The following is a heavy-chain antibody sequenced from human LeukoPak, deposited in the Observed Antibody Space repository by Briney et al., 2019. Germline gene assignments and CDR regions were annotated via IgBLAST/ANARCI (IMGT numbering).Heavy chain of an antibody. CDR3: AKGNNYGQSNPHDY. D-gene: IGHD4-17*01. CDR1: GFTFDDYA. Sequence: GGSLRLSCAASGFTFDDYAMHWVRQAPGKGLEWVSGISWNSGTIGYADSVKGRFTISRDNAKNSLYLQMNSLRAEDTALYYCAKGNNYGQSNPHDYWGQGPLVTVSS. V-gene: IGHV3-9*01. CDR2: ISWNSGTI. J-gene: IGHJ4*02.